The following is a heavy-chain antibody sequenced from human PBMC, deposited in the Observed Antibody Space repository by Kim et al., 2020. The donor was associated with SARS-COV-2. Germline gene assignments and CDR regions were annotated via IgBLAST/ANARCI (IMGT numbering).Heavy chain of an antibody. J-gene: IGHJ4*02. V-gene: IGHV3-33*01. Sequence: ENPVKGRFTISRDNSKSTLYLQMNSLRAEDTAVYYCVRDLTYNYAYWGQGTLVTVSS. D-gene: IGHD5-18*01. CDR3: VRDLTYNYAY.